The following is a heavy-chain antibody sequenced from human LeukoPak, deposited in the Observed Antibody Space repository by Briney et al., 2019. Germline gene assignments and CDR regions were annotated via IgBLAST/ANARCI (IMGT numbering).Heavy chain of an antibody. V-gene: IGHV3-30*02. CDR1: GFIFSGYT. Sequence: GGSLRLSCAASGFIFSGYTMHWVRQAPGKGLEWVALVWSGGDTKYNADSVKGRFTISRDDARNTLYLQSNSLRAEDTAVYYCAKDVDTGAFDIRGQGTTVIVSS. J-gene: IGHJ3*02. CDR3: AKDVDTGAFDI. D-gene: IGHD2-15*01. CDR2: VWSGGDTK.